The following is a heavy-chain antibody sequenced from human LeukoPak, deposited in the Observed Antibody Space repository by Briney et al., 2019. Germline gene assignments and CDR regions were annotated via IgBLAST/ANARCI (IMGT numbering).Heavy chain of an antibody. J-gene: IGHJ4*02. CDR2: INSDGGTT. V-gene: IGHV3-74*01. D-gene: IGHD3-9*01. CDR3: ARGWRYFDC. CDR1: GFTFGTYW. Sequence: GGSLRLSCGASGFTFGTYWMHWVRQAPGKGLVWVSGINSDGGTTTYAESVKGRFTISRDNAKNSLYLQMNSLRAEDTAVYYCARGWRYFDCWGQGTLVTVPS.